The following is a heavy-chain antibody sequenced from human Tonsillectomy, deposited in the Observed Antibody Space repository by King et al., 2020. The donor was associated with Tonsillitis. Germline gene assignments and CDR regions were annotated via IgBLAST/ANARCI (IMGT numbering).Heavy chain of an antibody. D-gene: IGHD2-21*02. CDR2: IYPGDSDT. V-gene: IGHV5-51*01. Sequence: QLVQSGAEVKKPGESLKISCKGSGYSFTSYCIGWVRQMPGKGLGWLGIIYPGDSDTRYSPSFQGQVTISADKSLRTAYLQWRSLKASDTATYYCARPRHCGGDCYSHYYFDYWGQGTLVTVSS. CDR3: ARPRHCGGDCYSHYYFDY. J-gene: IGHJ4*02. CDR1: GYSFTSYC.